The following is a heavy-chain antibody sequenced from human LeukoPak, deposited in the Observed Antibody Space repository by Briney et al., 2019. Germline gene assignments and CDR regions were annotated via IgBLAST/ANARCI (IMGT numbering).Heavy chain of an antibody. CDR2: ISSSSSYI. V-gene: IGHV3-21*01. CDR3: ARFMPGDYGAFDI. J-gene: IGHJ3*02. CDR1: GFTFSSYS. D-gene: IGHD4-17*01. Sequence: GGSLRLSCAASGFTFSSYSMNWVRQAPGKGLEWVSSISSSSSYIYYADSVKGRFTISRDNAKNSLYLQMNSLRAEDTAVYYCARFMPGDYGAFDIWGQGTMVTVSS.